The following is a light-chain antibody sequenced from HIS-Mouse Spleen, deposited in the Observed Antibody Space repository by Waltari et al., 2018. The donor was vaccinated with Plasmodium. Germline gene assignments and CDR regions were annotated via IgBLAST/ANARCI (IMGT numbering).Light chain of an antibody. CDR1: QSVSSSY. J-gene: IGKJ5*01. CDR2: GAS. Sequence: EIVLTQSPGTLSLSPGERATLSCRASQSVSSSYLAWYQQKPGQAPRLVIYGASSRATGIPDRFSGSGSGTDFTLTISRLEPEDFAVYYCQQYGSSPITFGQGHDWRLN. V-gene: IGKV3-20*01. CDR3: QQYGSSPIT.